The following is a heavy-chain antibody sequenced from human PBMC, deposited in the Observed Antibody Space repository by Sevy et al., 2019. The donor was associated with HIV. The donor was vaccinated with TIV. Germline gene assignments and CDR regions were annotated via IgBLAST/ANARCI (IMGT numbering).Heavy chain of an antibody. CDR1: GFTSSSYS. D-gene: IGHD2-21*01. CDR2: ISSRNSTK. J-gene: IGHJ4*02. Sequence: GGSLRLSCATSGFTSSSYSMNWVRQAPGKGLEWVAYISSRNSTKYYADSVKGRFTISRDNAKNSLFLQMNSLRADDTAVYYCARERDRSIVSILDYWGRGTQVTVSS. CDR3: ARERDRSIVSILDY. V-gene: IGHV3-48*04.